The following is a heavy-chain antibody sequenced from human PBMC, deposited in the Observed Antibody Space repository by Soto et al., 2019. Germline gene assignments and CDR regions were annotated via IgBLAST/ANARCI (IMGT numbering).Heavy chain of an antibody. CDR1: GFTVSRYD. D-gene: IGHD4-17*01. J-gene: IGHJ1*01. Sequence: EVQLVESGGGLVQPGGSVRLSCVVSGFTVSRYDMHWVRQATGKPLEWVSVIGSAGDTYYPDSVKGRFTISIDNAKNSLYLQMNSLKAEDTAVYYYAKADDGGTHLEFWGQGTLVTVAS. CDR2: IGSAGDT. CDR3: AKADDGGTHLEF. V-gene: IGHV3-13*01.